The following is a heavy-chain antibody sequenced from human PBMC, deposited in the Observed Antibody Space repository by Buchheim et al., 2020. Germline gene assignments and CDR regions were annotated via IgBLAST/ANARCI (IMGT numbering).Heavy chain of an antibody. V-gene: IGHV1-69*04. CDR2: IIPILGIA. Sequence: QVQLVQSGAEVKKPGSSVKVSCKASGGTFSSYAISWVRQAPGQGLEWMGRIIPILGIANYAQKFQGRVTITADQSTSTAYMELSSLRSENTAVYYCARDKVPTVTTYYYYYGMDVWGQGAT. CDR1: GGTFSSYA. J-gene: IGHJ6*02. D-gene: IGHD4-11*01. CDR3: ARDKVPTVTTYYYYYGMDV.